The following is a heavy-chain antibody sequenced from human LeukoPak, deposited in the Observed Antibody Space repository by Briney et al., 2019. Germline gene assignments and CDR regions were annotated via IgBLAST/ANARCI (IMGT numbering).Heavy chain of an antibody. V-gene: IGHV1-18*01. J-gene: IGHJ4*02. CDR2: ISAYNGNT. CDR1: GYTFTSYG. D-gene: IGHD6-6*01. Sequence: ASVKVSCKASGYTFTSYGISWVRQAPGQGLEWMGWISAYNGNTNYAQKLQGRVTMTTDTSTSTAYMELRSLRSDDTAVYYCASTVDYSSSPVGLDYWGQGTLVTVSS. CDR3: ASTVDYSSSPVGLDY.